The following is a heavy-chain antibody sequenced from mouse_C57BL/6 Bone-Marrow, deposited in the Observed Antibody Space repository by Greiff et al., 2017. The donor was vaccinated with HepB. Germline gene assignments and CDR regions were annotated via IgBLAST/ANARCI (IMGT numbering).Heavy chain of an antibody. Sequence: DVKLVESGGGLVKPGGSLKLSCAASGFTFSDYGMHWVRQAPEKGLEWVAYISSGSSTIYYADTVKGRFTISRDNAKNTLFLQMTSLRSEDTAMYYCARNYYGSSWCYAMDYWGQGTSVTVSS. D-gene: IGHD1-1*01. J-gene: IGHJ4*01. V-gene: IGHV5-17*01. CDR3: ARNYYGSSWCYAMDY. CDR1: GFTFSDYG. CDR2: ISSGSSTI.